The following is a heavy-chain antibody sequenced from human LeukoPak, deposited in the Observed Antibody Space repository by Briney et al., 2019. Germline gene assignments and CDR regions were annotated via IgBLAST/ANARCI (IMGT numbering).Heavy chain of an antibody. J-gene: IGHJ4*02. D-gene: IGHD1-7*01. CDR3: ATLRNYSPLFDY. V-gene: IGHV3-30*03. Sequence: GGSLRLSCAASGFTFSSYGMHWVRQAPGKGLEWVAVISYDGSNKYYADSVKGRFTISRDNSKNTLYLQMNSLRAEDTAVYYCATLRNYSPLFDYWGQGTLVTVSS. CDR1: GFTFSSYG. CDR2: ISYDGSNK.